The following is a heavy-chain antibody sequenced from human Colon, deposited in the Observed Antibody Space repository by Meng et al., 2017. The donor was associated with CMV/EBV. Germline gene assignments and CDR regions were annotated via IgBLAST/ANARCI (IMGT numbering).Heavy chain of an antibody. CDR2: IYHSGST. CDR3: AKRETRIDDSSGYWG. CDR1: GASISSRQYY. D-gene: IGHD3-22*01. Sequence: SETLSLTCPVSGASISSRQYYWGWIRQPPGKGLEGIASIYHSGSTYYNPSLKSRVTISVDTSKNRFTLKLSSVTAAHTAVYYCAKRETRIDDSSGYWGWGQGTRVTVSS. J-gene: IGHJ4*02. V-gene: IGHV4-39*01.